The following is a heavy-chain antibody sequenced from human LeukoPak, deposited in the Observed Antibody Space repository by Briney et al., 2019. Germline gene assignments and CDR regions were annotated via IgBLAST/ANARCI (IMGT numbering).Heavy chain of an antibody. V-gene: IGHV3-23*01. CDR1: GFTFSSYA. CDR2: ISGSGIST. J-gene: IGHJ4*02. CDR3: AKDEGGGTWYVGSFDY. Sequence: GGSLRLSCAASGFTFSSYAMSWVRQAPGKGLEWVSAISGSGISTYYAASVKGRSTISRDNTKNTLYLQMNSLRAEDTAVYYCAKDEGGGTWYVGSFDYWGQGTLVAVSS. D-gene: IGHD6-13*01.